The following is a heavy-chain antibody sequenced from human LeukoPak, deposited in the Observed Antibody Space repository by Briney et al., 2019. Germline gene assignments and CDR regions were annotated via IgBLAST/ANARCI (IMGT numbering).Heavy chain of an antibody. CDR3: AKDGIALVRGVIPQVDC. CDR2: ISGSGDST. CDR1: GFTFSRYA. V-gene: IGHV3-23*01. D-gene: IGHD3-10*01. Sequence: GGSLRLSCAASGFTFSRYAMSWVRQAPGKGLEWVSTISGSGDSTYYADSVKGRFTISRDNSKNTLYLQMNSLRAEDTAMYYCAKDGIALVRGVIPQVDCWGQGTLVTVSS. J-gene: IGHJ4*02.